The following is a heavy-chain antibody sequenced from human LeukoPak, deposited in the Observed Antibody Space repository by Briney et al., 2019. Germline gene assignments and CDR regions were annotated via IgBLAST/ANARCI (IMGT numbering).Heavy chain of an antibody. CDR2: IYHSAST. V-gene: IGHV4-4*02. D-gene: IGHD6-6*01. J-gene: IGHJ6*02. Sequence: SETLSLTCAVSVCSFSSSNCWSWVRQPPGKALELIGEIYHSASTNYNPSLKSRVTISVDKSKNQFSLKLSSVTAADPAVYYCARDPRYSSSPGYYGMDVWGQGTTVTVSS. CDR1: VCSFSSSNC. CDR3: ARDPRYSSSPGYYGMDV.